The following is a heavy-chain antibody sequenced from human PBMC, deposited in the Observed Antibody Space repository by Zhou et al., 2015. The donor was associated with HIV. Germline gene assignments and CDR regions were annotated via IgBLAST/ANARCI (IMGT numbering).Heavy chain of an antibody. Sequence: QVQLVQSGVEVKRPGSSVKVSCKATGGTFNSYAINWVRQAPGQGLEWMGGIIPIFGTADYAQKFQDRVTITADTSTNTAYMELSSLRSEDTAVYYCARTNYYGSGSYYNPFDYWGQGTLVTVSS. CDR3: ARTNYYGSGSYYNPFDY. V-gene: IGHV1-69*06. CDR2: IIPIFGTA. CDR1: GGTFNSYA. J-gene: IGHJ4*02. D-gene: IGHD3-10*01.